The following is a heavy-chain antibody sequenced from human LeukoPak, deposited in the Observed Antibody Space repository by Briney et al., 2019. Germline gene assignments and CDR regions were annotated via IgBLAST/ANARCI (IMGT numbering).Heavy chain of an antibody. CDR1: GYTFTGYY. D-gene: IGHD2-2*01. V-gene: IGHV1-2*02. Sequence: ASVKVSCKASGYTFTGYYMHWVRQAPGQGLEWMGWINPNSGGTNYAQKFQGRVTMTRDTSISTAYMELSRLRSDDTAVYYCARDVRCSSTSCLLFDYWGQGTMVTVSS. J-gene: IGHJ4*02. CDR2: INPNSGGT. CDR3: ARDVRCSSTSCLLFDY.